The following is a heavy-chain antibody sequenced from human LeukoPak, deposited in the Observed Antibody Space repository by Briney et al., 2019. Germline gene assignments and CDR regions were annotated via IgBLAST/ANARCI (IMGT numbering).Heavy chain of an antibody. J-gene: IGHJ4*02. CDR3: ARGNVLLWFGELRSYYFDY. Sequence: SETLSLTCTVSGGSISSRSYSWGWIRQPPGKGLEWIGSIYYSGSTYYNPSLKSRVTISVHTSKNQFSLKLSSVTAADTAVYYCARGNVLLWFGELRSYYFDYWGQGTLVTVSS. CDR2: IYYSGST. D-gene: IGHD3-10*01. CDR1: GGSISSRSYS. V-gene: IGHV4-39*01.